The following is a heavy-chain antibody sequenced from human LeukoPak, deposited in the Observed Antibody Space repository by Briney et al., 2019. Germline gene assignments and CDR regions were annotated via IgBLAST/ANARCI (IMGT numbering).Heavy chain of an antibody. CDR1: GFTLSDYG. Sequence: GGSLRLSCVVSGFTLSDYGIHWVRQAPGRGLQWVAFIPFDGSHKYYADSVEGRFTISRDNAKNSLYLQMNSLRAEDTAVYYCAELGITMIGGVWGKGTTVTISS. V-gene: IGHV3-30*02. J-gene: IGHJ6*04. CDR2: IPFDGSHK. CDR3: AELGITMIGGV. D-gene: IGHD3-10*02.